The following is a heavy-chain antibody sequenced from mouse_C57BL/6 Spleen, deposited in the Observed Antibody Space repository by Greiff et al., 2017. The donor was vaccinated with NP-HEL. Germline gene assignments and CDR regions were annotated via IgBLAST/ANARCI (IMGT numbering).Heavy chain of an antibody. CDR3: VRARGYYFDY. D-gene: IGHD3-3*01. Sequence: QVQLQQSGPELVKPGASVKISCKASCYAFSSSWMNCVKQMPGKGLEWIGRIYPGDGDTNYNGKFKGKATLTADKSSSTAYMQLSSLTSEDSAVYFCVRARGYYFDYWGQGTTLTVSS. J-gene: IGHJ2*01. V-gene: IGHV1-82*01. CDR2: IYPGDGDT. CDR1: CYAFSSSW.